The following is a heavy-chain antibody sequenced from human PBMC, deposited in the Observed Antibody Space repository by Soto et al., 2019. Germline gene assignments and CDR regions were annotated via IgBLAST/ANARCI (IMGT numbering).Heavy chain of an antibody. D-gene: IGHD6-6*01. CDR2: IKQDGSEK. J-gene: IGHJ6*02. Sequence: GVSLRVSLAAWGVAFSRYWRSWVRQAPGKGLEWVANIKQDGSEKYYVDSVKGRFTISRDNAKNSLYLQMNSLRAEDTAVYYCETDMRRQEADRMVFVNYYYYHYGMDVWGQGTTVTGSS. CDR3: ETDMRRQEADRMVFVNYYYYHYGMDV. CDR1: GVAFSRYW. V-gene: IGHV3-7*01.